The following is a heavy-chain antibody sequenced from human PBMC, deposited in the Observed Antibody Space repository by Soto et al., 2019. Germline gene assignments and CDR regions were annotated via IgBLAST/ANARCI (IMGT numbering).Heavy chain of an antibody. CDR2: IWYDGSNK. V-gene: IGHV3-33*01. CDR3: ARDLYDFWSGYYPDYYGMDV. Sequence: GGSLRLSCAASGFTFSSYGMHWVRQAPGKGLEWVAVIWYDGSNKYYADSVKGRFTISRDNSKNTLYLQMNSLRAEDTAVYYCARDLYDFWSGYYPDYYGMDVWGQGTTVTVSS. CDR1: GFTFSSYG. D-gene: IGHD3-3*01. J-gene: IGHJ6*02.